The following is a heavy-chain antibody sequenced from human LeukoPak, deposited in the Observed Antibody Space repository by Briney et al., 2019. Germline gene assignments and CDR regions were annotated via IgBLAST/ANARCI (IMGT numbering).Heavy chain of an antibody. Sequence: GGSLRLSCAASGFTFSSYEMNWVRQAPGKGLEWVSYISSSGSTIYYADSVKGRFTISRDNAKNSLYLQMNSLRAEDTAVYYCARVHDSSGYYYGVDYWGQGTLVTVSS. CDR2: ISSSGSTI. J-gene: IGHJ4*02. V-gene: IGHV3-48*03. CDR3: ARVHDSSGYYYGVDY. CDR1: GFTFSSYE. D-gene: IGHD3-22*01.